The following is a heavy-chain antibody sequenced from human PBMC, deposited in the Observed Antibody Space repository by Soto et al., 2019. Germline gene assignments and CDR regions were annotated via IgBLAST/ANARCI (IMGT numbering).Heavy chain of an antibody. Sequence: GGSLRLSCAASGFTFSDYGMNWVRQAPGKGLECVSSISSSSTYIYYGDSVKGRFTISRDNAKNSLYLQMNSLRAEDTAVYYCARGDYYYYGLDVWGQGTTVTVS. V-gene: IGHV3-21*01. CDR2: ISSSSTYI. CDR1: GFTFSDYG. J-gene: IGHJ6*02. CDR3: ARGDYYYYGLDV.